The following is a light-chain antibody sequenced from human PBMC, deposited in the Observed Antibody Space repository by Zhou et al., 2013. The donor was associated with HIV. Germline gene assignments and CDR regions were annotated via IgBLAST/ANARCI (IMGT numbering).Light chain of an antibody. J-gene: IGKJ4*01. CDR2: GAS. Sequence: EIVMTQSPATLSVSPGERATLFCKASQSVSSNLAWYQQKPGQAPRLLIYGASTGATSIPARFSGSGSGTDFTLTISSMQSEDSAIYYCQQYGSSPELTFGGGTKVEIK. V-gene: IGKV3-15*01. CDR3: QQYGSSPELT. CDR1: QSVSSN.